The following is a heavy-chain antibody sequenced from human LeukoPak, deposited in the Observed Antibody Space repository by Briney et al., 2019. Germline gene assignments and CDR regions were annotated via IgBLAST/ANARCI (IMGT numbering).Heavy chain of an antibody. CDR3: AREVRYYGSGSYYPLFDY. V-gene: IGHV4-34*01. Sequence: SETLSLTCAVYGGSFSGYFWSWIRLPPGKGLEWIGEINHSGSTNYNPSLKSRVTISVDTSKNQFSLKLSSVTAADTAVYYCAREVRYYGSGSYYPLFDYWGQGTLVTVSS. J-gene: IGHJ4*02. CDR1: GGSFSGYF. D-gene: IGHD3-10*01. CDR2: INHSGST.